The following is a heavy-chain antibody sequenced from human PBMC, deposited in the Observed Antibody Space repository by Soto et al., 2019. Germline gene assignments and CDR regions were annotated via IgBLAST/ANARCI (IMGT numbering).Heavy chain of an antibody. CDR3: ARATQSYYDTSGYYSYVH. D-gene: IGHD3-22*01. J-gene: IGHJ4*02. CDR2: IWYDGSNK. V-gene: IGHV3-33*01. Sequence: GSLRLCCAASGFTFSTYGMHWVRQAPGKGLEWVAVIWYDGSNKYYVDSVKGRFSISRDNSKNTLYLQMNSLRAEDTAFYFCARATQSYYDTSGYYSYVHWGQGA. CDR1: GFTFSTYG.